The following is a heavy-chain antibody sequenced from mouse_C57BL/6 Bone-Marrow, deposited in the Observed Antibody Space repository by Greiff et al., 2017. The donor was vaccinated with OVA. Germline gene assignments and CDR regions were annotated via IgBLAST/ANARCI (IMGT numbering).Heavy chain of an antibody. CDR1: GYTFTDYY. Sequence: VQLQESGPELVKPGASVKISCKASGYTFTDYYINWVKQRPGQGLEWIGWIFPGSGSTYYNEKFKGKATLTVDKSSSTAYMLLSSLTSEDSAVYFCANDYYGSSLGYWGQGTTLTVSS. D-gene: IGHD1-1*01. CDR2: IFPGSGST. J-gene: IGHJ2*01. CDR3: ANDYYGSSLGY. V-gene: IGHV1-75*01.